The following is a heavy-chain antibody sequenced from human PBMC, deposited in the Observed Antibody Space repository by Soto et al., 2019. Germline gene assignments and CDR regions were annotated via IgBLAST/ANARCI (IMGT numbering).Heavy chain of an antibody. CDR3: ARLMDPYSGPHLDI. CDR2: INPNTGGT. D-gene: IGHD1-26*01. CDR1: GYTFTGYY. J-gene: IGHJ3*02. V-gene: IGHV1-2*02. Sequence: ASVKVSCKASGYTFTGYYIHWVRQAPGQGLEWMGWINPNTGGTNYAQKFQGRVTMTRDTSISTAYMELSTLKSDDAAVYYCARLMDPYSGPHLDIWGDVTMFTASS.